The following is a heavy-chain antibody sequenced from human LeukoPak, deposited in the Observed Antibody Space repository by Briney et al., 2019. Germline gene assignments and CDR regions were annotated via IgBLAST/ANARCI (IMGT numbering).Heavy chain of an antibody. V-gene: IGHV4-34*01. CDR2: INHSGST. J-gene: IGHJ4*02. CDR3: ARVGMITFGGANDY. CDR1: GGSFSGYY. D-gene: IGHD3-16*01. Sequence: SETLSLTCAVYGGSFSGYYWSWIRQPPGKGLEWIGEINHSGSTNYNPSLKSRVTISADTSKNQFSLKLSSVTAADTAVYYCARVGMITFGGANDYWGQGTLVTVSS.